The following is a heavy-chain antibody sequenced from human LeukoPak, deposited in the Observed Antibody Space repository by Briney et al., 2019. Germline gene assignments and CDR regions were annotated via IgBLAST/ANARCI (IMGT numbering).Heavy chain of an antibody. Sequence: GESLKISRKGSGYSFTSYWIGRVRQMPGEGLEWMGIIYLGDSETRDSPSFQGHVTISADKSISTASLQWSSLNASDTAMYYCARMIQLWSNYFDYWGQGTLVTVSS. D-gene: IGHD5-18*01. CDR1: GYSFTSYW. J-gene: IGHJ4*02. CDR3: ARMIQLWSNYFDY. CDR2: IYLGDSET. V-gene: IGHV5-51*01.